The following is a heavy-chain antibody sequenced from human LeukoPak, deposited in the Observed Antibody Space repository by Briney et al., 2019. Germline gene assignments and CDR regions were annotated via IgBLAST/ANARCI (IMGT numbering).Heavy chain of an antibody. Sequence: GESLKISCKGSGYSFTSYWIGWVRQMPGKGLEWMGIIYPGDSDTRYSPSFQGQVTISADKSISTAYLQWSSLKASDTAMYYCARGSETYGSGSYYYGMDVWGQGTTVTVSS. D-gene: IGHD3-10*01. CDR1: GYSFTSYW. J-gene: IGHJ6*02. CDR2: IYPGDSDT. V-gene: IGHV5-51*01. CDR3: ARGSETYGSGSYYYGMDV.